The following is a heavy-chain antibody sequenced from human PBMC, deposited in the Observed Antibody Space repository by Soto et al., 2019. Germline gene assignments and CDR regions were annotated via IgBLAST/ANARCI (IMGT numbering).Heavy chain of an antibody. V-gene: IGHV4-59*12. Sequence: AETLTLTCAVSAVSISSYYMSWIRQAPGKGLEWIGYIYYSGSTNYNPSLKSRVTISVDTSKNQLSLKLSSLTAADTAVYYCASARNCSGGRFYRVDPWGQGNLVTVSS. CDR1: AVSISSYY. D-gene: IGHD2-15*01. CDR2: IYYSGST. J-gene: IGHJ5*01. CDR3: ASARNCSGGRFYRVDP.